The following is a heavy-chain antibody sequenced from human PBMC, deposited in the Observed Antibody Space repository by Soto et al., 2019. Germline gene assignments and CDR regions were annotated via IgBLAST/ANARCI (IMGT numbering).Heavy chain of an antibody. Sequence: PSETLSLTCTVSGGSVSSNNYSWGWIRQSPGKGLEWIGSIYSSGSTYYNPSLKSRVSISGDTSKNQFSLNLRSVTAADTAVYYCARHADTGIPHYGMDVWGPGATVTVSS. J-gene: IGHJ6*02. V-gene: IGHV4-39*01. D-gene: IGHD2-21*01. CDR1: GGSVSSNNYS. CDR2: IYSSGST. CDR3: ARHADTGIPHYGMDV.